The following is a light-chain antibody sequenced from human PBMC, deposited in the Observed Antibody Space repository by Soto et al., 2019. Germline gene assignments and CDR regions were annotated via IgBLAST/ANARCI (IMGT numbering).Light chain of an antibody. Sequence: DIQMTQSPSSLSASVGDRVTITCRTSQSISIYLNWYQQIPGKAPKLLIYASSNLHTGVPSRFSGSASGTDSTLTISSLQPEDSATYYCQQTYSNPRTFGQGTKVDI. V-gene: IGKV1-39*01. CDR2: ASS. J-gene: IGKJ1*01. CDR3: QQTYSNPRT. CDR1: QSISIY.